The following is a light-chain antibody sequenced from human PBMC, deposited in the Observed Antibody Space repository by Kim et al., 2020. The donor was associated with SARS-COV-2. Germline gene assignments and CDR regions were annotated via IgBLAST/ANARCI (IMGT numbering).Light chain of an antibody. Sequence: EIVMTQSPATLSVSPGERATLSCRASQSVSSNLAWYQQKPGQAPRLLIYGASTRATGIPARFSGSGSGTEFTLTISSLQSEDFAVYYCHQYDKWPPALTFGPGTKVDIK. J-gene: IGKJ3*01. CDR2: GAS. V-gene: IGKV3D-15*01. CDR3: HQYDKWPPALT. CDR1: QSVSSN.